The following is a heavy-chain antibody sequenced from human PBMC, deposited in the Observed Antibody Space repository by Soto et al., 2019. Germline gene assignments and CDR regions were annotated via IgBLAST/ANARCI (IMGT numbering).Heavy chain of an antibody. D-gene: IGHD5-12*01. CDR3: ARELGGYSGYDTWYFDL. CDR2: IIPIFGTA. V-gene: IGHV1-69*01. CDR1: GGTFSSYA. Sequence: QVQLVQSGAEVKKPGSSVKVSCKASGGTFSSYAISWVRQAPGQGLEWMGGIIPIFGTANYAQKFQGRVTITADESTSTAYMELSSLRSDDTAVYYCARELGGYSGYDTWYFDLWGRGTLVPVSS. J-gene: IGHJ2*01.